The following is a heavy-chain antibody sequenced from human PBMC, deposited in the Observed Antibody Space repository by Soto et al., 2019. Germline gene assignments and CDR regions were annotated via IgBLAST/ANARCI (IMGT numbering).Heavy chain of an antibody. J-gene: IGHJ4*02. V-gene: IGHV1-24*01. Sequence: GASVKVSCKVSGYTLTELSMHWVRQAPGKGLEWMGGFDPEGGETIYAQKFQGRVTMTEDTSTDTSYMELSSLRSEDTAVYYCGLSLGRQGFDYWGQGTLVTVYS. CDR1: GYTLTELS. D-gene: IGHD7-27*01. CDR2: FDPEGGET. CDR3: GLSLGRQGFDY.